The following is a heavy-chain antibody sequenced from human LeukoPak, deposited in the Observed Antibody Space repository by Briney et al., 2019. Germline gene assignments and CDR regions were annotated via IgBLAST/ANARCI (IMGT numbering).Heavy chain of an antibody. CDR3: ARESGYSSGWYLHYYYYYGMDV. CDR2: INAGNGNT. J-gene: IGHJ6*02. D-gene: IGHD6-19*01. CDR1: GYTFTSYA. Sequence: ASVKVSCKASGYTFTSYAMHWVRQAPGQRLEWMGWINAGNGNTKYSQKFQGRVTMTTDTSTSTAYMELRSLRSDDTAVYYCARESGYSSGWYLHYYYYYGMDVWGQGTTVTVSS. V-gene: IGHV1-3*01.